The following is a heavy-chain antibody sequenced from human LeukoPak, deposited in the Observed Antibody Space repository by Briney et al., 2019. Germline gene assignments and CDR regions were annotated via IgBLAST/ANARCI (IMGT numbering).Heavy chain of an antibody. J-gene: IGHJ4*02. CDR1: GGSVNSYY. Sequence: SETLSLTCTVSGGSVNSYYWSWIRQSPGKGLEWIGSIHYSGSTKYNPSLERRVTISVGKSTNQLPHKRSSVTAAEQTVDYCGGGFWSHWNFEYWGQRTPVTVSS. CDR2: IHYSGST. V-gene: IGHV4-59*02. D-gene: IGHD3-3*01. CDR3: GGGFWSHWNFEY.